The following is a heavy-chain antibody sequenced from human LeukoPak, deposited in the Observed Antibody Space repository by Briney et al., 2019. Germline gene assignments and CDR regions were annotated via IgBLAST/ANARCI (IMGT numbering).Heavy chain of an antibody. CDR3: ARGRPLWIFSDWFDP. Sequence: SETLSLTCTVSGGSISSYYWSWIRQPPGKGLEWIGYIYYSGSTNYNPSLKSRVTISVDTSKNQFSLKLSSVTAADTAVYYCARGRPLWIFSDWFDPWGQGTLVTVSS. CDR1: GGSISSYY. D-gene: IGHD3-10*01. J-gene: IGHJ5*02. CDR2: IYYSGST. V-gene: IGHV4-59*12.